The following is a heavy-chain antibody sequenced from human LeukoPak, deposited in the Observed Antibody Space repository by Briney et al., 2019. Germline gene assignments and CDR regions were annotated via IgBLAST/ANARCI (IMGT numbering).Heavy chain of an antibody. CDR3: ARGSSPWGTFDI. CDR2: ISYDGSNK. V-gene: IGHV3-30*04. Sequence: GGSLRLSCAASGFTFSTYAMHWVRQAPGKGLEWVAAISYDGSNKNYADSVKGRFTISRDNAKNSLYLQMNSVRAEDTAVYYCARGSSPWGTFDIWGQGTMVTVSS. J-gene: IGHJ3*02. CDR1: GFTFSTYA. D-gene: IGHD6-13*01.